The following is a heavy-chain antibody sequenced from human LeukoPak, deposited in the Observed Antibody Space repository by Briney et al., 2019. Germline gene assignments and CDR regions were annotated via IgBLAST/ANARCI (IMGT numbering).Heavy chain of an antibody. D-gene: IGHD3-10*01. CDR2: VRFDGNTK. V-gene: IGHV3-30*02. J-gene: IGHJ4*02. CDR1: GFIFSDYG. Sequence: GGSLRLSCAASGFIFSDYGMHWVRQAPGKGLEWVAFVRFDGNTKYYADSVMGRFTVSRDNSKNMMYLQMNTLRVEDTAVFYCAKVGGSGSYVDGLDHWGQGTLVTVSS. CDR3: AKVGGSGSYVDGLDH.